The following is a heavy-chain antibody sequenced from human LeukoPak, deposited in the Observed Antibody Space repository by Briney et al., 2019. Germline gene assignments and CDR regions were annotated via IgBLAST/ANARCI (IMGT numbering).Heavy chain of an antibody. J-gene: IGHJ5*02. V-gene: IGHV4-34*01. Sequence: PSETLSLTCAVYGGPFNGYYWSWIRQPPGKGLEWIGEINHSGSTNYNPSLKSRVTISIHTSKNQFSLKLNSVTAADTAVYYCARDRLQLQSWGQGTLVTVSS. CDR1: GGPFNGYY. D-gene: IGHD1-1*01. CDR3: ARDRLQLQS. CDR2: INHSGST.